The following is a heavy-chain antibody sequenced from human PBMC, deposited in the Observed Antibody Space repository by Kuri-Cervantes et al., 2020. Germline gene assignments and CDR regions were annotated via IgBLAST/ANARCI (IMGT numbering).Heavy chain of an antibody. V-gene: IGHV3-23*01. D-gene: IGHD3-10*01. J-gene: IGHJ4*02. CDR2: ISPTGDTT. Sequence: GGSLRLSCAASGFTFSTPAMAWVRQAPGKGLECVSGISPTGDTTYYVDSVKGRFTISRDNSKNTLYLQINSLRAEDTALYYCAKDHQGVVPDCFDSWGQGTLVTVSS. CDR3: AKDHQGVVPDCFDS. CDR1: GFTFSTPA.